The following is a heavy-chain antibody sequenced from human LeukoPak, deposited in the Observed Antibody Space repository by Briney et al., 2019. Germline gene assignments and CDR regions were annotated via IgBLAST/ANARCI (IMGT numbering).Heavy chain of an antibody. CDR2: ISGSGGST. D-gene: IGHD3-22*01. Sequence: GGSLRLSCAASGFTFSSYAMSWVRQAPGKGLEWVSAISGSGGSTYYADSVKGRFTISRDNSKNTLYLQMNSLRAEDTAVYYCAKRQGDYYDSSAYYSKYYLDYWGQGTLVTVSS. CDR1: GFTFSSYA. J-gene: IGHJ4*02. V-gene: IGHV3-23*01. CDR3: AKRQGDYYDSSAYYSKYYLDY.